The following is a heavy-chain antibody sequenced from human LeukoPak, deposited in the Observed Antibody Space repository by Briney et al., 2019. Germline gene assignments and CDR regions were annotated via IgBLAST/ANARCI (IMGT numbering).Heavy chain of an antibody. J-gene: IGHJ4*02. CDR2: ISSSGSTI. V-gene: IGHV3-11*01. Sequence: GGSLRLSCAASGFTFSDYYMSWIRQAPGKGLEWVSYISSSGSTIYYADSVKGRFTISRDNAKNSLYLQMNSLRAEDTAVYYCARDLYEDIVVVPAASLDYWGQETLATAPS. CDR1: GFTFSDYY. CDR3: ARDLYEDIVVVPAASLDY. D-gene: IGHD2-2*01.